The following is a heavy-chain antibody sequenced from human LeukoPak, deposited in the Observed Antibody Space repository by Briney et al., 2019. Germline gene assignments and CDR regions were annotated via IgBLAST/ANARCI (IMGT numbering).Heavy chain of an antibody. CDR2: IYSGGST. Sequence: PGGSLRLSCAASGFTVSSNYMSWVRQAPGKGLEWVSVIYSGGSTYYADSVKGRFTISRDNSKNTLYLQMNSLRAEDTAVYYCAKENNWNDGRFNYFDYWGQGTLVTVSS. CDR1: GFTVSSNY. J-gene: IGHJ4*02. D-gene: IGHD1-20*01. CDR3: AKENNWNDGRFNYFDY. V-gene: IGHV3-53*01.